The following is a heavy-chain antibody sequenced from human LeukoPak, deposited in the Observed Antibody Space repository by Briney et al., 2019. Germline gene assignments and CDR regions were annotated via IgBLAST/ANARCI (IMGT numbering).Heavy chain of an antibody. CDR2: IYYSGST. V-gene: IGHV4-30-4*08. J-gene: IGHJ3*02. CDR3: ARSGRWETRGFDI. CDR1: GGSISSGDYY. Sequence: SQTLSLTCTVSGGSISSGDYYWSWIRQPPGKGLEWIGYIYYSGSTYYNPSLKSRVTISVDTSKNQFSLKLSSVTAADTAVYYCARSGRWETRGFDIWGQGTMVTVSS. D-gene: IGHD1-26*01.